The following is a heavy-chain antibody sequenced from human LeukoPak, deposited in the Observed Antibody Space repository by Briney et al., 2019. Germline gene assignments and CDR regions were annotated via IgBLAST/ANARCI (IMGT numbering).Heavy chain of an antibody. D-gene: IGHD6-19*01. CDR2: ISGSSSYR. V-gene: IGHV3-21*06. CDR1: GFTFSSYS. J-gene: IGHJ4*02. CDR3: ARDASGWSRDC. Sequence: GGSLRLSCAASGFTFSSYSMSWVRQAPGKGLEWVPLISGSSSYRYYADSMKGRFTISRDNAKNSLYLQMDSLRVEDTAVYYCARDASGWSRDCWGQGTLVTVSS.